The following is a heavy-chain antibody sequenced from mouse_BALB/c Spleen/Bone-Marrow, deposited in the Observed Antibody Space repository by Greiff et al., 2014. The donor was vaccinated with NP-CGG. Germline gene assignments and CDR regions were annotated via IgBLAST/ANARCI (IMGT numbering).Heavy chain of an antibody. Sequence: EVQLQQSGPDLVKPGASVELSCKASGYSFTGYFLNWVRQSHGKSLEWIGRINPFNGDTFYNQKFKGKATLTVDKSSTTAHMELLSLTSEDSAVYYCGRWGDGYYYAMDYWGQGTSVTVSS. D-gene: IGHD2-3*01. CDR3: GRWGDGYYYAMDY. V-gene: IGHV1-37*01. CDR1: GYSFTGYF. J-gene: IGHJ4*01. CDR2: INPFNGDT.